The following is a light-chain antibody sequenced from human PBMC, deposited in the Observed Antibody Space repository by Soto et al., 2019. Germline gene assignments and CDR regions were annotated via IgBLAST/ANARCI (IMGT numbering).Light chain of an antibody. V-gene: IGLV1-40*01. Sequence: QAVVTQPPSVSGAPGQRVTISCTGSSSNIGAGYDVHWYQQLPGTAPKLLIYGNSNRPSGVPDRFSGSKSGTSASLAITGLQAEDEADYYCQSYDSIRSVVFGGGTKVTVL. J-gene: IGLJ2*01. CDR1: SSNIGAGYD. CDR2: GNS. CDR3: QSYDSIRSVV.